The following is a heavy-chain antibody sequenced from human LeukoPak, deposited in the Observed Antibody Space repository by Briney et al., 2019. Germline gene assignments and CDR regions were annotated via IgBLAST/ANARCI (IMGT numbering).Heavy chain of an antibody. Sequence: SETLSLTCAVSGGSISSGNWWSWVRQPPGKGLEWIGEIYHSGSTNYNPSLKSRVTISVDKSKNQFSLKVSSVTAADTAVYYCARKDYGDYRLFDPWGQGTLVTVSS. CDR1: GGSISSGNW. CDR3: ARKDYGDYRLFDP. D-gene: IGHD4-17*01. CDR2: IYHSGST. V-gene: IGHV4-4*02. J-gene: IGHJ5*02.